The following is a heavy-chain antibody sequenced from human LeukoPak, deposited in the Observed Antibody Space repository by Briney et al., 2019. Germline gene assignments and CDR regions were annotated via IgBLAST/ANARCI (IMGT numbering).Heavy chain of an antibody. V-gene: IGHV3-48*02. D-gene: IGHD3-22*01. J-gene: IGHJ4*02. CDR2: ISTSGSTI. CDR3: ARGWLWFDY. CDR1: GFTFNTYS. Sequence: GGSLRLSCAASGFTFNTYSMNWVRQAPGKGLEWVSYISTSGSTIYYADSVKGRFTISRDNAKNSLYLQMNSLRDEDTAVYYCARGWLWFDYWGQGTLVTVSS.